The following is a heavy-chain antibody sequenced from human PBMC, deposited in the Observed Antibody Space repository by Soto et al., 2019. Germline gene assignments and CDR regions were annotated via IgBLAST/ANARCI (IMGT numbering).Heavy chain of an antibody. CDR1: GFTFSSYG. J-gene: IGHJ6*03. CDR2: ISYDGSNK. CDR3: AKDAVATISSSYYYYYYMDV. D-gene: IGHD5-12*01. V-gene: IGHV3-30*18. Sequence: GGSLRLSCAASGFTFSSYGMHWVRQAPGKGLEWVAVISYDGSNKYYADSVKGRFTISRDNSKNTLYLQMNSLRAEDTAVYYCAKDAVATISSSYYYYYYMDVWGKGTTVTVSS.